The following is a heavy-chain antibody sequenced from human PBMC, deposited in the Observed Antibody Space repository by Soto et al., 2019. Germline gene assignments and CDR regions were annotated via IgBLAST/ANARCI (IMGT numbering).Heavy chain of an antibody. CDR2: FIPIFRTL. J-gene: IGHJ3*01. Sequence: QVQLIQSEAEVKKPGSSVRVSCTASGGIFGSHGFSWVRQAPGQRLEWVGGFIPIFRTLTYTEKFQARVRIGSDESSNTVYLDLSSLTSEDTAVYYCVIDRRIYYSDPHDEFVASDYEVWCQVTMVSVSA. CDR1: GGIFGSHG. D-gene: IGHD3-22*01. V-gene: IGHV1-69*01. CDR3: VIDRRIYYSDPHDEFVASDYEV.